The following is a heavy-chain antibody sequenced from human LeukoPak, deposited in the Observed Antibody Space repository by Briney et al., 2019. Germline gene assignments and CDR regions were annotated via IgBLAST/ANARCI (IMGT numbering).Heavy chain of an antibody. J-gene: IGHJ5*02. CDR2: ISAYNGNT. V-gene: IGHV1-18*01. D-gene: IGHD2-2*01. CDR3: ARLKYYQDWFDP. CDR1: GYTFTSYA. Sequence: ASVKVSCKASGYTFTSYAISWVRQAPGQGLEWMGWISAYNGNTNYAQKLQGRVTMTTDTSTSTAYMELRSLRSDDTAVYYCARLKYYQDWFDPWGQGTLVTVSS.